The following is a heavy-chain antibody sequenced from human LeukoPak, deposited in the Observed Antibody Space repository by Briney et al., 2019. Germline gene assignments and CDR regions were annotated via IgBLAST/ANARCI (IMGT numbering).Heavy chain of an antibody. CDR1: GGSISSYY. CDR2: IYYSGST. J-gene: IGHJ3*02. V-gene: IGHV4-59*08. CDR3: ARGGYYYVLDAFDI. Sequence: SETLSLTCTVSGGSISSYYWSWIRQPPGKGLEWIGYIYYSGSTNYNPSLKSRVTISVDTSKNQFSLKLSSVTAADTAVYHCARGGYYYVLDAFDIWGQGTMVTVSS. D-gene: IGHD3-10*02.